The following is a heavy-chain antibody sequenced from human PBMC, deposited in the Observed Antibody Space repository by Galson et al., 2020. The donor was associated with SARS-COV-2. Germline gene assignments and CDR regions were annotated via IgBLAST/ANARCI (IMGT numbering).Heavy chain of an antibody. CDR1: GFTFSSYG. D-gene: IGHD2-15*01. V-gene: IGHV3-30*03. J-gene: IGHJ6*04. CDR3: VTGWPPYYDGMDV. CDR2: ISYDGSNK. Sequence: QLGESLKISCAASGFTFSSYGMHLVRQAPGQGPEWVAVISYDGSNKYYADSVKGRFTIPRDNSKNTLYLQMNSLRAEDTAVYYCVTGWPPYYDGMDVWGKGATVTVSS.